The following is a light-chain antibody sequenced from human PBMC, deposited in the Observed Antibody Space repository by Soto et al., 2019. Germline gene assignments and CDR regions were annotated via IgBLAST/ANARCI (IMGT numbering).Light chain of an antibody. V-gene: IGKV3-15*01. J-gene: IGKJ5*01. CDR1: QSVNSN. CDR2: GAS. CDR3: QQYNNWPFIT. Sequence: EVVMTQSPYTLSVAAGERSALSFMASQSVNSNLAWYQQKPGQSPRLLIYGASSRATGIPARFSGSGSGTEFTLTISSLQSEDFAVYYCQQYNNWPFITFGQGTRLEIK.